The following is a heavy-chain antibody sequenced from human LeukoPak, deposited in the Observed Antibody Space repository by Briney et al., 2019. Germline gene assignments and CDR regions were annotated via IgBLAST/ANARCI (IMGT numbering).Heavy chain of an antibody. CDR3: ARYSSGSANYYFHE. CDR2: IYPGDSDV. D-gene: IGHD5-12*01. J-gene: IGHJ4*02. Sequence: GESLKFSCKVSGHSFTTFWIGWVRQMPGKGLEWMGIIYPGDSDVRYSPSFEGQVTISVDRSLTTAYLQWSSLKASDTAMYYCARYSSGSANYYFHEWGQGTLVTVSS. V-gene: IGHV5-51*01. CDR1: GHSFTTFW.